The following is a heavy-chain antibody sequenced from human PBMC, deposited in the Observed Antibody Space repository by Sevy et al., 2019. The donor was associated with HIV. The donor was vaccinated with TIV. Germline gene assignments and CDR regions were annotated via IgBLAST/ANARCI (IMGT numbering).Heavy chain of an antibody. CDR3: AKTLGAIASPLDY. Sequence: GGSLRLSCAASGFSFNTYAMTWVRQAPGKGLEWVSVISNSGDRTYYADSVKGRFTISRDNSKNTLYLQMISLRAEDTAVYYCAKTLGAIASPLDYRGQGTLVTVSS. CDR2: ISNSGDRT. J-gene: IGHJ4*02. V-gene: IGHV3-23*01. D-gene: IGHD7-27*01. CDR1: GFSFNTYA.